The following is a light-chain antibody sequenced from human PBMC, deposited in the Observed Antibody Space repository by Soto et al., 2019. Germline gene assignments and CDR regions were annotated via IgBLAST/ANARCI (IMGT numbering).Light chain of an antibody. CDR2: EDT. Sequence: QSALTQPASVSGSPGQSITISCAGTSSDVGSHPLVSWYQQHPGKAPKLMISEDTKRPSGVSNRFSGSKSGNMASLTISGLQAEDEADHYCCAFTSAGTGVFGGGTKLTVL. CDR3: CAFTSAGTGV. J-gene: IGLJ3*02. V-gene: IGLV2-23*01. CDR1: SSDVGSHPL.